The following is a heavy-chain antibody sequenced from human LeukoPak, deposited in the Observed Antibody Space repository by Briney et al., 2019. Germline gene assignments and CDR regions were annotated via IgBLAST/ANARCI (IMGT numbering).Heavy chain of an antibody. CDR2: INPNSGGT. D-gene: IGHD3-22*01. J-gene: IGHJ5*02. CDR1: GYXFTGYY. Sequence: ASVKVSCKASGYXFTGYYMHWVRQAPGQGLEWMGWINPNSGGTNYAQKFQGRVTMTRDTSISTAYMELSRLRSDDTAVYYCARDALSYYYDSSGYGNWFDPWGQGTLVTVSS. CDR3: ARDALSYYYDSSGYGNWFDP. V-gene: IGHV1-2*02.